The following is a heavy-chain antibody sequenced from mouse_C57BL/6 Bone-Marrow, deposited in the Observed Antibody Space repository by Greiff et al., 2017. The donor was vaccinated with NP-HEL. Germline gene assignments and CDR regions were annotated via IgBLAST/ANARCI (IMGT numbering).Heavy chain of an antibody. CDR2: INPSSGYT. J-gene: IGHJ1*03. Sequence: QVQLQQSGAELAKPGASVKLSCKASGYTFTSYWMHWVKQRPVQGLEWIGYINPSSGYTKYNQKFKDKATLTADKSSSTAYMQLSSLTYQDSAVYYCARGPTIVYFDVWGTGTTVTVSS. CDR3: ARGPTIVYFDV. D-gene: IGHD2-12*01. V-gene: IGHV1-7*01. CDR1: GYTFTSYW.